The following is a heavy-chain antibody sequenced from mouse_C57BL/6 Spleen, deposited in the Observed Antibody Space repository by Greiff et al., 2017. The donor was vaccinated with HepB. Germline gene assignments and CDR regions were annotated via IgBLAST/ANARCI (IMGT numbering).Heavy chain of an antibody. V-gene: IGHV1-82*01. Sequence: VQLQQSGPELVKPGASVKISCTASGYAFSSSWMNWVQQRPGKGLEWIGRIYPGDGDTNYNGKFKGKATLTADKSSSTAYMQLSSLTSEDSAVYFCARETYGSTWFAYWGQGTLVTVSA. D-gene: IGHD1-1*01. J-gene: IGHJ3*01. CDR2: IYPGDGDT. CDR3: ARETYGSTWFAY. CDR1: GYAFSSSW.